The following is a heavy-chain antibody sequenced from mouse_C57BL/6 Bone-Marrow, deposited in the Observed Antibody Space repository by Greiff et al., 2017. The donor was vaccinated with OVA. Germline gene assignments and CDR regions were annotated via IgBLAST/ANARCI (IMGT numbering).Heavy chain of an antibody. V-gene: IGHV1-55*01. CDR2: IYPGSGST. D-gene: IGHD1-1*01. J-gene: IGHJ1*03. Sequence: VQLQQSGAELVKPGASVKMSCKASGYTFTSYWITWVKQRPGQGLEWIGDIYPGSGSTNYNEKFKSKATLTVDTSYSTAYMPLSSLSSEDSGVCVCASGGTVVSPYWYFDVWGTGTTVTVSA. CDR3: ASGGTVVSPYWYFDV. CDR1: GYTFTSYW.